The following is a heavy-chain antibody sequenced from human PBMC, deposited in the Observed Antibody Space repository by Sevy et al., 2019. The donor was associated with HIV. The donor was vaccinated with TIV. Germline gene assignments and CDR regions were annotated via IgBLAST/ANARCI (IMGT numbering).Heavy chain of an antibody. CDR2: LYTGGTT. CDR3: ARGGGAYCGDNCIRAIEY. CDR1: GFTVSSNY. V-gene: IGHV3-53*01. Sequence: GGSLRLSCAASGFTVSSNYMSWVRQAPGKGLEWVSVLYTGGTTYYADSVKGRFTISRDNSKNTLFLQMNSLRADETAVYYCARGGGAYCGDNCIRAIEYWGQGTLVTVSS. J-gene: IGHJ4*02. D-gene: IGHD2-21*02.